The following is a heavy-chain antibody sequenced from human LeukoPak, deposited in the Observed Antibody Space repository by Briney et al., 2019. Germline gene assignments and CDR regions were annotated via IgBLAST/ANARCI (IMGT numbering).Heavy chain of an antibody. CDR3: ARDSSREGGSYGAFDI. V-gene: IGHV1-18*01. CDR1: GYTFTRYG. CDR2: LSAYNGNT. Sequence: ASVKVSCKASGYTFTRYGISWVRQAPGQGLEWMGWLSAYNGNTNYAQKLQDRVTMTTDTSTSTAYMELRSLRSDDTAVYYCARDSSREGGSYGAFDIWGQGTMVTVSS. J-gene: IGHJ3*02. D-gene: IGHD1-26*01.